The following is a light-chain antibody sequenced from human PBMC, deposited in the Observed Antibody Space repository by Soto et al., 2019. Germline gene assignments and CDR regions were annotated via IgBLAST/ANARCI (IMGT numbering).Light chain of an antibody. CDR1: QSVSSSY. V-gene: IGKV3D-20*02. CDR3: QQGNNWPLFT. Sequence: EIVMTQSPATPSVSPGERATPPRRASQSVSSSYLAWYQQKPGQAPRLLIYGASSRATGIPARFSGSGSRTDFTLTISSLEPEDFAVYYCQQGNNWPLFTFGPGTKVDIK. J-gene: IGKJ3*01. CDR2: GAS.